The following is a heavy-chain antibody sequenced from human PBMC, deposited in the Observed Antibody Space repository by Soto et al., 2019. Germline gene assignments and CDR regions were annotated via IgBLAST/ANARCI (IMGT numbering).Heavy chain of an antibody. Sequence: GGSLRLSCAASGFTFSSYGMHWVRQAPGKGLEWVAVISYDGSNKYYADSVKGRFTISRDNSKNTLYLQMNSLRAEDTAVYYCAKSRQPDYYGSGSYPHGMDVWGQGTTVTVSS. J-gene: IGHJ6*02. V-gene: IGHV3-30*18. CDR1: GFTFSSYG. CDR3: AKSRQPDYYGSGSYPHGMDV. CDR2: ISYDGSNK. D-gene: IGHD3-10*01.